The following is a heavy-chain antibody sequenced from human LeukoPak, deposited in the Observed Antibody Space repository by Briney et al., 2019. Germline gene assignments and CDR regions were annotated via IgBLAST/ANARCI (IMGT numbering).Heavy chain of an antibody. J-gene: IGHJ4*02. CDR2: ISSSGSTI. D-gene: IGHD1-26*01. CDR1: GFTFSSYE. CDR3: AKSRATPNVY. Sequence: GGSLTLSCAVSGFTFSSYEMNWVRQAPGKGLEWVSYISSSGSTIYYADSVKGRFTIPRDNAKNALYLQMNRLSAGHTAVYDCAKSRATPNVYWGQGTLVSVSS. V-gene: IGHV3-48*03.